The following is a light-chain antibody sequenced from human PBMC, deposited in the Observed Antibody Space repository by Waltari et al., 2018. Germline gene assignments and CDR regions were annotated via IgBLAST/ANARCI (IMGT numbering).Light chain of an antibody. CDR3: GSYAGTQKF. CDR1: SSATGGHNS. J-gene: IGLJ2*01. Sequence: QSALTQPPSASASPGQSVTISCTGPSSATGGHNSVSWYQQYPGNAPKLMIYEVSQRPSGVPDRFSGSKSGNTASLTVSGLQAEDEAYYYCGSYAGTQKFFGGGTKLTVL. CDR2: EVS. V-gene: IGLV2-8*01.